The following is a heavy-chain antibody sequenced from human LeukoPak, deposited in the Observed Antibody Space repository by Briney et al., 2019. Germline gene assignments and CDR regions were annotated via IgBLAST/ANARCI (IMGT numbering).Heavy chain of an antibody. CDR1: GFTFNKYA. D-gene: IGHD6-13*01. CDR3: ATTGGSWYDGSLDY. J-gene: IGHJ4*02. Sequence: PGRSLRLSCAASGFTFNKYAMHWVRQAPGKGLEWVAVISYDGSNKYYTDSVKGRFTISRDNSENTLYLQMNSLRAEDTAVYYCATTGGSWYDGSLDYWGQGTLVTVSS. CDR2: ISYDGSNK. V-gene: IGHV3-30-3*01.